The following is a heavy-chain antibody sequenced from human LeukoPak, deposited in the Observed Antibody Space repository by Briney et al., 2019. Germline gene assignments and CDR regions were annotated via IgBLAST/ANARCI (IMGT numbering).Heavy chain of an antibody. CDR2: ISYNGSQA. V-gene: IGHV3-64*01. J-gene: IGHJ4*02. CDR3: VRDRGGSGWYYFDY. CDR1: GFTFSIYA. Sequence: GGSLRLSCAASGFTFSIYAMHWVRQGPGKGLEHVSGISYNGSQAYYGNSVKDRFTISRDNAKNTVYLQMASLRVDDMAVYYCVRDRGGSGWYYFDYWGQGILVTVSS. D-gene: IGHD6-19*01.